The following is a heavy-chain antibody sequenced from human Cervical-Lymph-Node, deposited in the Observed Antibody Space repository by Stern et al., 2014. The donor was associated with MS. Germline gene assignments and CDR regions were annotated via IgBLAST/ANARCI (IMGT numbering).Heavy chain of an antibody. CDR2: LNPNSDDP. D-gene: IGHD3-22*01. CDR3: AREATRIVVGIDY. Sequence: QVQLVQSGNKMQKPGASVKVSCKASGYTFTAFFIHCVRQVPGQGLEWMGRLNPNSDDPTYAQNCQDRVTLTRDTSIGTAYLELSRLTSADTAVYYCAREATRIVVGIDYWGQGTQVIVSS. V-gene: IGHV1-2*06. J-gene: IGHJ4*02. CDR1: GYTFTAFF.